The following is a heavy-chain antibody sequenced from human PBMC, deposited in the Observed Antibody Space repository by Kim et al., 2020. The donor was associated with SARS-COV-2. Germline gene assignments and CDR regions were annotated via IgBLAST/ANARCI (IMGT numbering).Heavy chain of an antibody. CDR2: IYYTGRP. CDR1: GASITSNTYY. Sequence: SETLSLICNVTGASITSNTYYWGWLRQPPGKGPAWLGSIYYTGRPYYNPSLKTRVTISLDTYKSQFSLRLSSVTAVDTAVYYCAGHASWFDPSGQGIQVT. D-gene: IGHD2-15*01. CDR3: AGHASWFDP. J-gene: IGHJ5*02. V-gene: IGHV4-39*01.